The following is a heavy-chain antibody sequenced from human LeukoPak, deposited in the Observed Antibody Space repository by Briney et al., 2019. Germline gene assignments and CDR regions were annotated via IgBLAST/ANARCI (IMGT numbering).Heavy chain of an antibody. D-gene: IGHD6-19*01. V-gene: IGHV4-59*01. Sequence: SETLSLTCTVSGGSITSYYWSWIRQPPGKGLEWIGYISYSGTTNYNPSLQSRVTISVDTSKSQFSLKLISVTAADTAVYYCARGSGWLDWGQGTLVTVSS. CDR3: ARGSGWLD. CDR1: GGSITSYY. J-gene: IGHJ4*02. CDR2: ISYSGTT.